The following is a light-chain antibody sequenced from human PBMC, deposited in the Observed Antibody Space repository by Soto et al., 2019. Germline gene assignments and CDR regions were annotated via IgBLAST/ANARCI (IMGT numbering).Light chain of an antibody. CDR1: QSVGRT. CDR3: QRRDSWPLT. Sequence: EIVLTQSPATLSLSPGERATLSCRASQSVGRTLAWFQQKPGQAPRLLIYDASNRATGIPARFTGSGSGTDFTLTIRSLEPEDFAIYYCQRRDSWPLTFGGGTKVEIK. J-gene: IGKJ4*01. CDR2: DAS. V-gene: IGKV3-11*01.